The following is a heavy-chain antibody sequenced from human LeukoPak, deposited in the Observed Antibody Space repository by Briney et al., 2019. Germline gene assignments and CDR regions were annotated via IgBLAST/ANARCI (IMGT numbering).Heavy chain of an antibody. J-gene: IGHJ6*02. V-gene: IGHV3-11*06. CDR3: ARDPTDRETVLRFLEWLPTNYYGMDV. CDR2: ISSSSSYT. CDR1: GFTFSDYY. Sequence: GGSLRLSCAASGFTFSDYYMSWIRQAPGKGLEWVSYISSSSSYTNYADSVKGRFTISRDNAKNSLYLQMNSLRAEDTAVYYCARDPTDRETVLRFLEWLPTNYYGMDVWGQGTTVTVSS. D-gene: IGHD3-3*01.